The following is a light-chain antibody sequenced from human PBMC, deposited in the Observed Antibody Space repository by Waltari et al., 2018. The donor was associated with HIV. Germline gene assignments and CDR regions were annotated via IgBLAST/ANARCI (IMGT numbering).Light chain of an antibody. CDR3: QQYGSPWT. CDR2: GAS. CDR1: QSVSSSY. J-gene: IGKJ1*01. Sequence: TQSPSSLSASVGDRATLSCRASQSVSSSYLAWYQQKPGQAPRLLIYGASSRATGIPDRFSGSGSGTDFTLTISRLEPEDFAVYYCQQYGSPWTFGQGTKVEIK. V-gene: IGKV3-20*01.